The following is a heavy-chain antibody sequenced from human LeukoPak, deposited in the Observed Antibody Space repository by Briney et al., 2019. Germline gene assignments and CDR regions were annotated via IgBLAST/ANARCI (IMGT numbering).Heavy chain of an antibody. CDR2: IWYDGSNK. Sequence: GGSLRLSCAASGFTFSSYGMHWVRQAPGKGLEWVAVIWYDGSNKYYADSVKGRFTISRDNSKNTLYLQMNSLRAEDTAMYYCARDRGVSYFDYWGQGTLVTVSS. D-gene: IGHD3-10*01. J-gene: IGHJ4*02. V-gene: IGHV3-33*01. CDR3: ARDRGVSYFDY. CDR1: GFTFSSYG.